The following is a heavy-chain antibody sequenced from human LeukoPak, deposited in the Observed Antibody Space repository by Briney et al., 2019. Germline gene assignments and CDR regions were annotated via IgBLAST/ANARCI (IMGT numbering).Heavy chain of an antibody. CDR2: IYHSGST. CDR3: ARVSNTTGIYDFWGGYSFDAFDI. V-gene: IGHV4-38-2*02. D-gene: IGHD3-3*01. J-gene: IGHJ3*02. CDR1: GYSISSGYY. Sequence: SETLSLTCTVSGYSISSGYYWGWIRQPPGKGLEWIGSIYHSGSTYYNPSLKSRVTISVDTSKNQFSLKLSSVTAADTAVYYCARVSNTTGIYDFWGGYSFDAFDIWGQGTMVTVSS.